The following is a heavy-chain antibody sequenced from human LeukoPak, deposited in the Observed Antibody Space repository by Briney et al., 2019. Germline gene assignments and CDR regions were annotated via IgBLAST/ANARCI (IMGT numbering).Heavy chain of an antibody. D-gene: IGHD6-19*01. CDR2: ISSSSSYI. J-gene: IGHJ4*02. V-gene: IGHV3-21*01. CDR1: GFTFSSYS. Sequence: KSGGSLRLSCAAPGFTFSSYSMNWVRQAPGKGLEWVSSISSSSSYIYYADSVKGRFTISRDNAKNSLYLQMNSLRAEDTAVYYCARVSSGRFDYWGQGTLVTVSS. CDR3: ARVSSGRFDY.